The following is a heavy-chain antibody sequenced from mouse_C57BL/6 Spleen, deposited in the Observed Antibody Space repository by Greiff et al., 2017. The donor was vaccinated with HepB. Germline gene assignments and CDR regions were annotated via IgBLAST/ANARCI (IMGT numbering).Heavy chain of an antibody. CDR3: ARSLYYGSSYVYWYFDV. D-gene: IGHD1-1*01. J-gene: IGHJ1*03. V-gene: IGHV1-61*01. CDR2: IYPSDSET. Sequence: QVHVKQPGAELVRPGSSVKLSCKASGYTFTSYWMDWVKQRPGQGLEWIGNIYPSDSETHYNQKFKDKATLTVDKSSSTAYMQLSSLTSEDSAVYYCARSLYYGSSYVYWYFDVWGTGTTVTVSS. CDR1: GYTFTSYW.